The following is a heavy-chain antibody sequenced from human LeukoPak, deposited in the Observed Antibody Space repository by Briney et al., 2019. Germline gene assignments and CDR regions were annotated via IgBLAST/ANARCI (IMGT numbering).Heavy chain of an antibody. V-gene: IGHV3-21*01. D-gene: IGHD3-16*02. J-gene: IGHJ3*02. CDR3: ARVPAGVIGMKDAFDI. CDR1: GFTFSRYS. CDR2: ISGSSSYI. Sequence: GGSLRLSCAVSGFTFSRYSMNWVRQAPGKGLEWVSSISGSSSYIYYADSVKGRFTISRHNAKNSLYLQMNSLRAEDTAVYYCARVPAGVIGMKDAFDIWGQGTMVTVSS.